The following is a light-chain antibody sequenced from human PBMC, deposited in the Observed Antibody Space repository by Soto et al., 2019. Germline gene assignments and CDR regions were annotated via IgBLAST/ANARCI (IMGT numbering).Light chain of an antibody. CDR3: QESSSGPPFT. CDR1: QSISIY. J-gene: IGKJ3*01. Sequence: DIQMTQSPSSLSASVGDRVTIACRATQSISIYLNWYQQKPGKAPKLLIYGATTLQSGVPSRFSADGSGTDFNLTISSLQPEDFATYYCQESSSGPPFTFGHGTKVDIK. V-gene: IGKV1-39*01. CDR2: GAT.